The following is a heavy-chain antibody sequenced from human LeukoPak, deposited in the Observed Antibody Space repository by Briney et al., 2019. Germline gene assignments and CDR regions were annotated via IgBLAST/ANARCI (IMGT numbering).Heavy chain of an antibody. D-gene: IGHD2-2*01. V-gene: IGHV4-61*02. CDR1: GGSISSGSYY. CDR2: IHTSGST. CDR3: ARAPMPNYYYYYMDV. Sequence: SQTLSLTCTVSGGSISSGSYYWSWIRQPAGKGLEWIGRIHTSGSTNYNPSLKSRVTISVDTSKNQFSLKLSSVTAADTAVYYCARAPMPNYYYYYMDVWGKGTTVTVSS. J-gene: IGHJ6*03.